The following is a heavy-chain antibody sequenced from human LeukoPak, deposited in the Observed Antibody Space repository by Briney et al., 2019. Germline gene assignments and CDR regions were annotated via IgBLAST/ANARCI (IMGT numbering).Heavy chain of an antibody. J-gene: IGHJ4*02. D-gene: IGHD1-26*01. CDR3: ARGVPGSYTPRGYFDY. Sequence: SETLSLTCTVSGDSFRSSTYYWGWIRQPPGRGLEWIGSLYYSGSTYNNPSLKSRVTISVDTSKNQFSLKLTSVTAADTAVYYCARGVPGSYTPRGYFDYWGQGTLVTVSS. V-gene: IGHV4-39*07. CDR2: LYYSGST. CDR1: GDSFRSSTYY.